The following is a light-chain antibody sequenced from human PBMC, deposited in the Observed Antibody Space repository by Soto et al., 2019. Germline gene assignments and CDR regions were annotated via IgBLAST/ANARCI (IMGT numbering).Light chain of an antibody. CDR3: QQYNHWSSIT. Sequence: EIAMTQSPATLSVSLGERATLSCRASQYISNNLAWYQQRPGQAPSLLIYGASTRATGVPARFSGSGSGTDFLLSISGVQSEDSAVYYCQQYNHWSSITFGQGTRLEIK. CDR2: GAS. J-gene: IGKJ5*01. CDR1: QYISNN. V-gene: IGKV3-15*01.